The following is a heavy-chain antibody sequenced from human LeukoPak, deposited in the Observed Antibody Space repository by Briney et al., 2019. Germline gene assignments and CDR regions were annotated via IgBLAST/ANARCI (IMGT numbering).Heavy chain of an antibody. D-gene: IGHD3-22*01. CDR3: ARDLWTPDYDSSGLLDY. Sequence: SVKVSCKASGGTFSSYAISWVRQAPGQGLEWMGRINPIFGIANYAQKFQGRVTITADKSTSTAYMELSSLRSEDTAVYYCARDLWTPDYDSSGLLDYWGQGTLVTVSS. V-gene: IGHV1-69*04. CDR2: INPIFGIA. J-gene: IGHJ4*02. CDR1: GGTFSSYA.